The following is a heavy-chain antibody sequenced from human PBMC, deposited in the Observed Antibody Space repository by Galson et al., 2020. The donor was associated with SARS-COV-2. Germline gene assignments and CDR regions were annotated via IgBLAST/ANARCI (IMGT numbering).Heavy chain of an antibody. J-gene: IGHJ4*02. Sequence: SETLSLTCAVSGGSIISSNWWSWVRQPPGKGLEWIGEIYHSGSTNYNPSLKSRVTISVDKSKNQFSLKLSSVTAADTAVYYCARGPLLWFGEYYFDYWGQGTLVTVSS. V-gene: IGHV4-4*02. CDR1: GGSIISSNW. CDR2: IYHSGST. D-gene: IGHD3-10*01. CDR3: ARGPLLWFGEYYFDY.